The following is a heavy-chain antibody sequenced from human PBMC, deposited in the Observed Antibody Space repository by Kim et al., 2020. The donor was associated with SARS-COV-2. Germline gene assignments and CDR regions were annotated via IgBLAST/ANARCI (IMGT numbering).Heavy chain of an antibody. CDR1: GFTFSSYS. Sequence: GGSLRLSCAASGFTFSSYSMNWVRQALGKGLEWVSYISSSSSTIYYADSVKGRFTISRDNAKNSLYLQMNSLRAEDTAVYYCASGGGATRGIYYGMDVWGQGTTVTVSS. CDR2: ISSSSSTI. D-gene: IGHD1-26*01. V-gene: IGHV3-48*04. CDR3: ASGGGATRGIYYGMDV. J-gene: IGHJ6*02.